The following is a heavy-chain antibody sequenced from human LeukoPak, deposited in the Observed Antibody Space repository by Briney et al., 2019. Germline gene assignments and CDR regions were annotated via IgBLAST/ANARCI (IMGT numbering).Heavy chain of an antibody. D-gene: IGHD1-26*01. CDR1: GFTFSSFW. J-gene: IGHJ3*02. Sequence: GGSLRLSCAASGFTFSSFWMSWVRQAPGKGLEWVGNIKQDGSGRSYVDSVKGRFTISRDSAKHSLYLQMNSLRAEDTAVYYCARGGVGANTAFDIWGQGTMVTVSS. CDR2: IKQDGSGR. CDR3: ARGGVGANTAFDI. V-gene: IGHV3-7*03.